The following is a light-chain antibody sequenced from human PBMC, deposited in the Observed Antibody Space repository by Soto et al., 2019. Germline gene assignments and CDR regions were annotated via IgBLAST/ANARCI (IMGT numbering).Light chain of an antibody. J-gene: IGKJ1*01. V-gene: IGKV1-27*01. CDR2: AAS. Sequence: DIQMTQAPSSLSASVGDRVTITCRASQGISTYLAWSQQKPGKVPKLLIYAASTLQSGVPSRFSGSGSRTGFTLTMSSLQPEDVATYYCQKYNSAPPWTFGQGTKVEIK. CDR1: QGISTY. CDR3: QKYNSAPPWT.